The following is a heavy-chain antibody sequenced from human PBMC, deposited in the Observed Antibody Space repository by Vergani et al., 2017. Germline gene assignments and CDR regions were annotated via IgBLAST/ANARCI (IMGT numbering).Heavy chain of an antibody. J-gene: IGHJ5*02. CDR3: ARHALSRYCSSTSCHGWFDP. CDR2: IYYSGST. Sequence: VQLLESGGGLVQPGGSLRLSCAASGFTFSSYAMSWVRQAPGKGLEWIGSIYYSGSTYYNPSLKSRVTISVDTSKNQFSLKLSSVTAADTAVYYCARHALSRYCSSTSCHGWFDPWGQGTLVTVSS. D-gene: IGHD2-2*01. V-gene: IGHV4-39*01. CDR1: GFTFSSYA.